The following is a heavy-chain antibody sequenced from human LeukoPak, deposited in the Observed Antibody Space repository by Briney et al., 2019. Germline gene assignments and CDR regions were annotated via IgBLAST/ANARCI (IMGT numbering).Heavy chain of an antibody. CDR1: GYTFTGYY. CDR2: INPNTGGT. V-gene: IGHV1-2*02. J-gene: IGHJ4*02. CDR3: ARGREVAGTVSY. D-gene: IGHD6-19*01. Sequence: ASVKVSCKASGYTFTGYYMHWVRQAPGQGLEWMGWINPNTGGTNYAQKFQGRVTMTRDTSISTAHMELSSLRSDDTALYYCARGREVAGTVSYWGQGTLVTVSS.